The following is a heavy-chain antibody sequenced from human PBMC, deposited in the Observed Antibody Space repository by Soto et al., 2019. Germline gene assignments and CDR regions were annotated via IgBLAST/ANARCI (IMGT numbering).Heavy chain of an antibody. CDR1: GGTISSYY. J-gene: IGHJ4*02. CDR3: ARHRGYSGYES. D-gene: IGHD5-12*01. CDR2: IYYSGST. Sequence: SETLSLTCTVSGGTISSYYWSWIRQPPGKGLEWIGYIYYSGSTNYNPSLKSRVTISVDTSKNQFSLKLSSVTAADTAVYYCARHRGYSGYESRGQGTLVTVSS. V-gene: IGHV4-59*08.